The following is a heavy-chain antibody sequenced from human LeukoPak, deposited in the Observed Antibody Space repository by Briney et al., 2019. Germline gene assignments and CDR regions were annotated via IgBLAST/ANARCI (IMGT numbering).Heavy chain of an antibody. D-gene: IGHD3-22*01. J-gene: IGHJ3*02. CDR3: ARDPKYYYDSSGYYPDAFDI. V-gene: IGHV1-69*01. Sequence: SVKVSCKASGGTFSGYAISWVREAPGQGLEWMGGIIPIFGTANYAQKFQGRVTITADESTSTAYMELSSLRSEDTAVYYCARDPKYYYDSSGYYPDAFDIWGQGTMVTVSS. CDR1: GGTFSGYA. CDR2: IIPIFGTA.